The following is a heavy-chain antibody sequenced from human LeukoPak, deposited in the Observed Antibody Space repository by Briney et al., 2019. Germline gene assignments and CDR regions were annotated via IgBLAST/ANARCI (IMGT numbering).Heavy chain of an antibody. Sequence: SETLSLTCTVSGGSISSYYWSWIRQSAGKGLEWIGRIYTGGSTNYNPSLKSRVTMSVDTSKNQFSLKLSSVTAADTAVYYCARGTSSSSYFDYWGQGTLVTVSS. CDR2: IYTGGST. J-gene: IGHJ4*02. CDR1: GGSISSYY. CDR3: ARGTSSSSYFDY. V-gene: IGHV4-4*07. D-gene: IGHD6-6*01.